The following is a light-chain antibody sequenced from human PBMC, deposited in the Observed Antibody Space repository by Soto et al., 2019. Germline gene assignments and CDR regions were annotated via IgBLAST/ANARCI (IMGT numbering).Light chain of an antibody. CDR3: QQYNHWPRYT. Sequence: EILMTQSPATLSVSPGERVTLSCRATQSISISLAWYQQKPGQTPRLIIHEASVMATSVPARFSGSGSGTEFTLTISSLQSEDFGVYYCQQYNHWPRYTFGQGTKLEIK. V-gene: IGKV3-15*01. CDR1: QSISIS. J-gene: IGKJ2*01. CDR2: EAS.